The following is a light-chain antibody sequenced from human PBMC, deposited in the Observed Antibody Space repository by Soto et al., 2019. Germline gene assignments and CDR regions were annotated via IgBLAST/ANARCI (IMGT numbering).Light chain of an antibody. V-gene: IGLV1-40*01. CDR2: GNT. CDR1: TSNIGAGYD. Sequence: QSLLTQPPSVSGALGQRVTISCTGITSNIGAGYDVHWYQLLPGRAPKLLIYGNTNRPSGVPDRFSGSKSATSASLAITGLQAEDEAIYYCQSYDNTLSGPIYVFGTGTKLTVL. J-gene: IGLJ1*01. CDR3: QSYDNTLSGPIYV.